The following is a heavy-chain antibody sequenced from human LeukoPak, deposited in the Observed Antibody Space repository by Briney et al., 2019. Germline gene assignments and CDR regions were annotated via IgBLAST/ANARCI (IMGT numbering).Heavy chain of an antibody. D-gene: IGHD4-17*01. V-gene: IGHV3-33*01. Sequence: GRSLRLSCAASGITFRSYGMHWVRQAPGKGLEWVAFIWYDGSNKYYADSVKGRFTISRDNSRNTLFLQMNSLRAEDTAVYYCARTPPDYGIDYWGQGTLVTVSS. J-gene: IGHJ4*02. CDR1: GITFRSYG. CDR2: IWYDGSNK. CDR3: ARTPPDYGIDY.